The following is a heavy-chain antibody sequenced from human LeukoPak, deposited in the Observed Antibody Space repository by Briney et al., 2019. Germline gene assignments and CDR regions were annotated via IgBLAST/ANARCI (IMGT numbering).Heavy chain of an antibody. CDR1: GFTFDDYA. J-gene: IGHJ6*02. Sequence: GGSLRLSCAASGFTFDDYAMPWVRQAPGKGLEWVSGISWNSGSIGYADSVKGRFTISRDNAKNSLYLQMNSLRAEDTALYYCAKGGIQLWLYGMDVWGQGTTVTVSS. D-gene: IGHD5-18*01. CDR2: ISWNSGSI. CDR3: AKGGIQLWLYGMDV. V-gene: IGHV3-9*01.